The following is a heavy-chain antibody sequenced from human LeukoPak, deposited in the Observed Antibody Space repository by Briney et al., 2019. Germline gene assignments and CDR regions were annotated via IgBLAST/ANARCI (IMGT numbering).Heavy chain of an antibody. CDR3: ARGPLSWFDP. J-gene: IGHJ5*02. CDR1: GGTFSSYA. Sequence: SVKVSCKASGGTFSSYAISWVRQAPGQGLEWMGGIIPIFGTANYAQKLQGRVTMTTDTSTSTAYMELRSLRSDDTAVYYCARGPLSWFDPWGQGTLVTVSS. V-gene: IGHV1-69*05. CDR2: IIPIFGTA. D-gene: IGHD1-1*01.